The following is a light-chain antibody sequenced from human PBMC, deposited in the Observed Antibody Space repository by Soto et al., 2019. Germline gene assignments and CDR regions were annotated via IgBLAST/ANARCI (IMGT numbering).Light chain of an antibody. CDR2: RNN. CDR3: AAWDDGLSGRV. CDR1: SSNIGSNY. V-gene: IGLV1-47*01. Sequence: QSVLTQPPSASGTPGQRVTISCSGSSSNIGSNYVYWYQQLPGTAPKLLIYRNNQRPSWVPDRFSGSKSSTSASLAISVLRSEDEADYYCAAWDDGLSGRVFGGGTKLTVL. J-gene: IGLJ3*02.